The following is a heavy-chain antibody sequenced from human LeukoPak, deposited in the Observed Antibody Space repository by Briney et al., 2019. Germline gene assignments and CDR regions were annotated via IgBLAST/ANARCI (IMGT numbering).Heavy chain of an antibody. D-gene: IGHD7-27*01. CDR2: ISDSDGST. CDR1: GFTFSNYA. CDR3: AKDLGSTHYYYGMGV. V-gene: IGHV3-23*01. J-gene: IGHJ6*02. Sequence: GGSLRLSCAASGFTFSNYAMNWVRQAPGKGLEWVSAISDSDGSTYYADSVKGRFTISRDNSKDTLYLQMNSLRAEDTAVYYCAKDLGSTHYYYGMGVWGQGTTVTVSS.